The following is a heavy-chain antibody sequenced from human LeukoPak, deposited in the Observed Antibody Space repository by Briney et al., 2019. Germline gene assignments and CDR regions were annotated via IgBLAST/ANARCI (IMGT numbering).Heavy chain of an antibody. CDR1: GFTFSSYS. D-gene: IGHD1-26*01. Sequence: GGSLRLSCAASGFTFSSYSMNWVRQAPGKGLEWVSFISSSSNYKYYADSVKGRFTISRDNSKNTLYLQMNSLRAEDTAVYYCARASSGSHGDYWGQGTLVTVSS. J-gene: IGHJ4*02. CDR3: ARASSGSHGDY. CDR2: ISSSSNYK. V-gene: IGHV3-21*01.